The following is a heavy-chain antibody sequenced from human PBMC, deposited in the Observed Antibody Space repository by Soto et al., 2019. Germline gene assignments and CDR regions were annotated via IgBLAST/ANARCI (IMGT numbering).Heavy chain of an antibody. CDR1: GCTFSSYA. CDR3: ARGFKDVTIFGVVINWFDP. D-gene: IGHD3-3*01. Sequence: SVKVSCKASGCTFSSYAISWVRQAPGQGLEWMGGIIPIFGTANYAQKFQGRVTITADESTSTAYMELSSLRSEDTAVYYCARGFKDVTIFGVVINWFDPWGQGTLVTVSS. CDR2: IIPIFGTA. V-gene: IGHV1-69*13. J-gene: IGHJ5*02.